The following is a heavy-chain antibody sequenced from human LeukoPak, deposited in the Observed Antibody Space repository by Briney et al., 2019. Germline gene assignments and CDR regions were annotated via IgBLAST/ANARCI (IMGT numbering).Heavy chain of an antibody. J-gene: IGHJ4*02. CDR1: GGSFSGDF. D-gene: IGHD3-22*01. CDR3: ARHFIRSGYYLPLFDY. CDR2: INHSGST. Sequence: PSETLSLTCAVYGGSFSGDFWSWIRQSPGKGLEWIGEINHSGSTNYNPSLKSRVTISVDTSKNQFSLKLSSVTAADTAVYYCARHFIRSGYYLPLFDYWGQGTLVTVSS. V-gene: IGHV4-34*01.